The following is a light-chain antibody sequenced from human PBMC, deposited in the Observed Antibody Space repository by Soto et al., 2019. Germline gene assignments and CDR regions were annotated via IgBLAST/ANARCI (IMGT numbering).Light chain of an antibody. Sequence: QSALTQPASVSGSPGQSITISCTGTSSEVGYYNLVSWYQHHPGKAPKLIIYEVNKRPSGVSNRFSGSKSGNTASLTISGRQDEDEADYHCCSYAGSSTYVFGTGTKLTVL. J-gene: IGLJ1*01. V-gene: IGLV2-23*02. CDR2: EVN. CDR3: CSYAGSSTYV. CDR1: SSEVGYYNL.